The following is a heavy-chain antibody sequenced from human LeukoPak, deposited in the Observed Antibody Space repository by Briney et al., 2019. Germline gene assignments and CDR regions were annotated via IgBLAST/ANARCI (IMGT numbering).Heavy chain of an antibody. J-gene: IGHJ4*02. D-gene: IGHD2-21*02. CDR1: GNYW. CDR2: INSDGSWT. Sequence: GGSLRLSCAASGNYWMHWARQAPGKGLVWVSHINSDGSWTSYADSVKGRFTISRDNSKDTLFLQMHSLRPGDTAVYYCVREDTPATANYWGQGTLVTISS. V-gene: IGHV3-74*01. CDR3: VREDTPATANY.